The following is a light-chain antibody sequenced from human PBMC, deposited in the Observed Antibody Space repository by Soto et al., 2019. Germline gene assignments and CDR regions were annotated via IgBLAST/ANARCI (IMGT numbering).Light chain of an antibody. CDR3: QHYNNWPMYT. V-gene: IGKV3-15*01. Sequence: EIVMTQSPATLSVSPGERATLSCRASQSVSSNLAWYQQKPGQAPRLLIYGASTRATGFPARFSGSGSGTEFTLTISSLQSEDFAVYYCQHYNNWPMYTFGQGTKLEIK. CDR2: GAS. J-gene: IGKJ2*01. CDR1: QSVSSN.